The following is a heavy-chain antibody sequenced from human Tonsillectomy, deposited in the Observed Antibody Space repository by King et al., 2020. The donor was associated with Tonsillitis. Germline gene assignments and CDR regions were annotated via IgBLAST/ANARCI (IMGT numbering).Heavy chain of an antibody. CDR1: GFTFSNYG. J-gene: IGHJ3*02. D-gene: IGHD2-21*02. CDR2: IRYDGSNK. CDR3: AKDPAYCGGDCYGAFDI. V-gene: IGHV3-30*02. Sequence: VQLVESGGGVVQPGGSLRLSCAASGFTFSNYGMHWGRQAPGKGLEWVAFIRYDGSNKYYADSVKGRFTISRDNSKNTLYLQMNSLRAEDTAVYYCAKDPAYCGGDCYGAFDIWGQGTMVTVSS.